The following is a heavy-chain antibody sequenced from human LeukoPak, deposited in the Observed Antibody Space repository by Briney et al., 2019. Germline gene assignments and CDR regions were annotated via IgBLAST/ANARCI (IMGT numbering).Heavy chain of an antibody. CDR2: IKQDGSEK. V-gene: IGHV3-7*04. D-gene: IGHD2/OR15-2a*01. Sequence: GGSLRLSCAASGVMFPSYWMTWVRQAPGKGLEWVANIKQDGSEKYYVDSVKGRFTISRDNAKNSVYLQMNSLRAEDTAVYYCARRHHFGFIESWGQGTLVTVSS. J-gene: IGHJ5*02. CDR3: ARRHHFGFIES. CDR1: GVMFPSYW.